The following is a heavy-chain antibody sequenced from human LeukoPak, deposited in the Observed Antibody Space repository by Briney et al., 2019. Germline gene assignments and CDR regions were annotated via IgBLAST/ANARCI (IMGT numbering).Heavy chain of an antibody. CDR3: AKEEGPYGSGSRYMNGTDV. V-gene: IGHV3-30*18. CDR2: ISYDGSNK. CDR1: GFSFSNYA. D-gene: IGHD3-10*01. Sequence: GGSLRLSCAASGFSFSNYAMHWVRQAPGKGLEWVAIISYDGSNKYYGDSVKGRFTISRDNSKNTLYLENKSLRAEDTAVYFCAKEEGPYGSGSRYMNGTDVWGQGTTVTVSS. J-gene: IGHJ6*02.